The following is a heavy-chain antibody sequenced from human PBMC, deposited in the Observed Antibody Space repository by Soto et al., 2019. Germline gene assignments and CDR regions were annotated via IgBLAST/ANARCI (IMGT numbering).Heavy chain of an antibody. Sequence: ASVKVSCKASGGTFSSYAISWVRQAPGQGLEWMGGIIPIFGTANYAQKFQGRVTITADESTSTAYMELSSLRSEDTAVYYCALMDLHGDYVLRYYYYYGMDVWGQGTTVTVSS. CDR1: GGTFSSYA. V-gene: IGHV1-69*13. CDR2: IIPIFGTA. D-gene: IGHD4-17*01. J-gene: IGHJ6*02. CDR3: ALMDLHGDYVLRYYYYYGMDV.